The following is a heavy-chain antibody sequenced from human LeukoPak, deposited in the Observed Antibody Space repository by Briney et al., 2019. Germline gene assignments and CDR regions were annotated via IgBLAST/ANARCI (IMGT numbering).Heavy chain of an antibody. CDR3: AKNYGSGYDAFDI. V-gene: IGHV3-30*04. J-gene: IGHJ3*02. CDR2: ISYDGSNK. D-gene: IGHD3-10*01. CDR1: GFTFSSYA. Sequence: PEGSLRLSCAASGFTFSSYAMHWVRQAPGKGLEWVAVISYDGSNKYYADSVKGRFTISRDNSKNTLYLQMNSLRAEDTAVYYCAKNYGSGYDAFDIWGQGTMVTVSS.